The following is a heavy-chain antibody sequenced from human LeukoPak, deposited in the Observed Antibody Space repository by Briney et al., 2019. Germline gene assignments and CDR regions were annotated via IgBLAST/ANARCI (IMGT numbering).Heavy chain of an antibody. CDR2: VRTKTHGGAP. CDR3: ARVNFRDYRGYTWFEP. Sequence: PGGSLRLSCTGSGVTFSDCAVTWFRQTPGKGLEWVGFVRTKTHGGAPETAASVRGRFNVSRDDSAGIAYLQMTSLRTEDTAMYYCARVNFRDYRGYTWFEPWGQGTLVTVSS. CDR1: GVTFSDCA. V-gene: IGHV3-49*03. D-gene: IGHD3-10*01. J-gene: IGHJ5*02.